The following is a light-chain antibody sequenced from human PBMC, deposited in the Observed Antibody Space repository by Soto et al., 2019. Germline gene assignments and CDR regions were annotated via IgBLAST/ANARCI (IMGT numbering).Light chain of an antibody. J-gene: IGKJ2*01. Sequence: GDRVTITCRASQSMGSWLAWYQQKPGKAPKLLIFDASSLESGVPSRFSGSGSGTEFTLTISSLQPDDFATYYCQQYNSYSYTFGQGTKLEIK. CDR1: QSMGSW. V-gene: IGKV1-5*01. CDR2: DAS. CDR3: QQYNSYSYT.